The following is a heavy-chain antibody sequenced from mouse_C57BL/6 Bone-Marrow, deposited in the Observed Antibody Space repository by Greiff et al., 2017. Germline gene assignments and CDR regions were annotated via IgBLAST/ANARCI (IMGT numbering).Heavy chain of an antibody. J-gene: IGHJ4*01. V-gene: IGHV1-55*01. CDR1: GYTFTSYW. CDR3: ARYRNYVDYAMDY. Sequence: QVQLKQPGAELVKPGASVKMSCKASGYTFTSYWITWVKQRPGQGLEWIGDIYPGSGSTNYNEKFKSKATLTVDTSSSTAYMQLSSLTSEDSAVYYCARYRNYVDYAMDYWGQGTSVTVSS. CDR2: IYPGSGST. D-gene: IGHD2-1*01.